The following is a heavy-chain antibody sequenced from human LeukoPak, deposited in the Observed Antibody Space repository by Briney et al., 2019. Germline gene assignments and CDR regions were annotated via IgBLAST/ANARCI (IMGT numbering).Heavy chain of an antibody. Sequence: SETLSLTCTVSGGSISSYYWSWIRQPPGKGLEWIGYIYYSGSTNYNPSLKSRVTISADTSKNQFSLKLSSVTAADTAVYYCARGYSSGWGSLFDLWGRGTLVTVSS. CDR3: ARGYSSGWGSLFDL. CDR2: IYYSGST. CDR1: GGSISSYY. D-gene: IGHD6-19*01. V-gene: IGHV4-59*01. J-gene: IGHJ2*01.